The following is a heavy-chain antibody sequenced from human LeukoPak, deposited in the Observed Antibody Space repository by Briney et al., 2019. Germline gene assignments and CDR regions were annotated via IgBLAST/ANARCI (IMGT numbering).Heavy chain of an antibody. J-gene: IGHJ4*02. Sequence: CPSLSSAVSVLTFRTVAISWVRQSPGKRLKSGCVISSLGGSTYYADSVKGRFAISRDNSKSTLWLQMNSLRADDTAIYYCARDVEARISAAGTFDYWGQGSLVTVSS. D-gene: IGHD6-13*01. CDR2: ISSLGGST. V-gene: IGHV3-23*01. CDR1: VLTFRTVA. CDR3: ARDVEARISAAGTFDY.